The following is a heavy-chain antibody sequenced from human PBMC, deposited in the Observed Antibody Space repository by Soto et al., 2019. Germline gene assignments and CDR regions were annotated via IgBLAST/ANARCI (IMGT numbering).Heavy chain of an antibody. V-gene: IGHV4-38-2*02. D-gene: IGHD6-13*01. CDR2: IYHSGST. CDR1: GYSISSGYY. Sequence: PSETLSLTCSVSGYSISSGYYWGWIRQPPGEGLEWIGSIYHSGSTYYNPSLKSRVTISVDTSKNQFSLKLSSVTAADTAVYYCARDQARYSSSWYEDYYYYGMDVWGQGTTVTVSS. CDR3: ARDQARYSSSWYEDYYYYGMDV. J-gene: IGHJ6*02.